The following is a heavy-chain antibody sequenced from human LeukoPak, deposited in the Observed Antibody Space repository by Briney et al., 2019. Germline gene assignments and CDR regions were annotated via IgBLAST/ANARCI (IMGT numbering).Heavy chain of an antibody. J-gene: IGHJ4*02. V-gene: IGHV4-34*01. Sequence: SETLSLTCTVSGGSISSYYWSWIRQPPGKGLEWIGEINHSGSTNYNPSLKSRVTISVNTSKNQFSLKLSSVTAADTAVYYCARGRGMYYDILTGYYKPFDYWGQGTLVTVSS. D-gene: IGHD3-9*01. CDR1: GGSISSYY. CDR3: ARGRGMYYDILTGYYKPFDY. CDR2: INHSGST.